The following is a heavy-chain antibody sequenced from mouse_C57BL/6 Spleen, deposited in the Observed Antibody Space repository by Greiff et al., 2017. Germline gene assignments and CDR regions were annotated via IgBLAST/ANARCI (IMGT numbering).Heavy chain of an antibody. CDR3: TRWSYDYDGYAMDY. V-gene: IGHV1-15*01. J-gene: IGHJ4*01. CDR1: GYTFTDYE. CDR2: IDPATGGT. Sequence: QVQLQESGAELVRPGASVTLSCQASGYTFTDYEMHWVKPTPVHGLEWIGAIDPATGGTAYNQKFKGKAILTAYKSSSTAYMVLRSLTSEDSAVYYCTRWSYDYDGYAMDYWGQGTSVTVSS. D-gene: IGHD2-4*01.